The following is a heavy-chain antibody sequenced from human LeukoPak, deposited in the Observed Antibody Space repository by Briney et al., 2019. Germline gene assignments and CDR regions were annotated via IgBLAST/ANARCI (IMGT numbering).Heavy chain of an antibody. J-gene: IGHJ4*02. CDR1: GFTFKNSW. Sequence: PGGSLRLSCAASGFTFKNSWMSWVRQAPGKGLEWVANINQDGDEKYYVDSMKGRFTISRDDAKTSVYLQLSSLRAEDTAVYYCAKNKGWELPAELDSWGQGALVIVSS. V-gene: IGHV3-7*01. CDR2: INQDGDEK. CDR3: AKNKGWELPAELDS. D-gene: IGHD2-15*01.